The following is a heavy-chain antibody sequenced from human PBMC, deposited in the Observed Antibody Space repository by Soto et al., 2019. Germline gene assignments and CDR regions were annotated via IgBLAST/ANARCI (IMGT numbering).Heavy chain of an antibody. V-gene: IGHV3-23*01. D-gene: IGHD3-10*01. CDR1: GFTFSNYA. CDR2: VNNGGGGT. J-gene: IGHJ4*02. Sequence: EVLLLDSGGGLVQPGGSLRLSCAASGFTFSNYAMTWVRQAPGKGPEWISTVNNGGGGTYYADSVKGRFTISRDNSKNTLEWQVSSLRAEDTAVYYCAKERLGRGIDYWGQGILVTVSS. CDR3: AKERLGRGIDY.